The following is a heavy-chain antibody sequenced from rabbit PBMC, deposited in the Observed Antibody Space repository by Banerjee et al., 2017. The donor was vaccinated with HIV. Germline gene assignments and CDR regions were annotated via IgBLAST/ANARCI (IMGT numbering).Heavy chain of an antibody. CDR2: IYASSSGST. D-gene: IGHD8-1*01. Sequence: QEQLVESGGGLVKPGASLTLTCTASGFSFSSNVMCWVRQAPGKGLEWIACIYASSSGSTYYASWAKGRFTISKTSSTTVTLQMTSLTAADTATYFCAREGVDGSYYADLWGQGTLVTVS. CDR3: AREGVDGSYYADL. J-gene: IGHJ3*01. CDR1: GFSFSSNV. V-gene: IGHV1S45*01.